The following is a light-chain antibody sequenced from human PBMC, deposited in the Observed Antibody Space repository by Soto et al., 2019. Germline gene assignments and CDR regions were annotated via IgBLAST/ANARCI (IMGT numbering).Light chain of an antibody. CDR1: QSVSSSY. V-gene: IGKV3-20*01. CDR2: GAS. CDR3: QQYGSFPWT. Sequence: EIVLTQSPGTLSLSPGERATLSCRASQSVSSSYLAWYQQKPGQAPRPLIYGASSRAIGIPDRVSGSWFGTDFTLTIIRLEPEDFAVYYCQQYGSFPWTVGQGTKVDIK. J-gene: IGKJ1*01.